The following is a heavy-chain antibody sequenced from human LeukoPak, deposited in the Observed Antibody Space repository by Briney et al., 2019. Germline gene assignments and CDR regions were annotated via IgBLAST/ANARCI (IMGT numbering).Heavy chain of an antibody. D-gene: IGHD4-23*01. Sequence: SETLSLTCTVYGGSFSGYYWTWIRQPPGKRLEWVGDVNHNGSTNYNPSFKRRVSIPVDMSKNQFSLRLSSVTAPDTAVYYCARQGAWANSVDFWGQGTLVSVSS. V-gene: IGHV4-34*01. J-gene: IGHJ4*02. CDR3: ARQGAWANSVDF. CDR2: VNHNGST. CDR1: GGSFSGYY.